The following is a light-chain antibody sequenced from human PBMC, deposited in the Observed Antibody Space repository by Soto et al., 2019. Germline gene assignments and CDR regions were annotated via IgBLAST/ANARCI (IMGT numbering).Light chain of an antibody. CDR1: QSVSSN. V-gene: IGKV3-15*01. CDR3: QQYNNWPPEGT. CDR2: GAS. J-gene: IGKJ1*01. Sequence: EIVMTQSPATLSVSPGERATLSCRASQSVSSNLAWYQQKPGQAPRLLIYGASTRATGIPARFSGSRSGTEFTLTISSLQSEDFAVYYCQQYNNWPPEGTFCQGTKVEIK.